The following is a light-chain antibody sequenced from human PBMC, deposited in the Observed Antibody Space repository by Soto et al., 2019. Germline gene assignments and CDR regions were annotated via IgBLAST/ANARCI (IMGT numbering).Light chain of an antibody. J-gene: IGKJ2*01. V-gene: IGKV4-1*01. CDR3: QQYESNPPT. Sequence: DIVMTQSPDSLAVSLGERATINCKSSQSVLYSSNNKNYLAWYQQRPGQPPKLLIYWASTRESGVPDRFSGSGSGTAFTLTITSLQAEDVAVYYCQQYESNPPTFGQGTKLEIK. CDR1: QSVLYSSNNKNY. CDR2: WAS.